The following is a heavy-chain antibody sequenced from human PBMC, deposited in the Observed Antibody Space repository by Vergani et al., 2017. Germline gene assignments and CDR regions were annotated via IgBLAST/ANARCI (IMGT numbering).Heavy chain of an antibody. J-gene: IGHJ6*03. V-gene: IGHV3-11*06. CDR2: ISSSSYT. CDR1: GFTFSDYY. Sequence: QVQLVESGGGLVKPGGSLRLSCAASGFTFSDYYMSWIRQAPGKGLEWVSYISSSSYTNYADSVKGRFTISRDNAKNSLYLQMNSLRAEDTAVYYCARDGEQLVNNYYYYYMDVWGKGTTVTVSS. D-gene: IGHD6-6*01. CDR3: ARDGEQLVNNYYYYYMDV.